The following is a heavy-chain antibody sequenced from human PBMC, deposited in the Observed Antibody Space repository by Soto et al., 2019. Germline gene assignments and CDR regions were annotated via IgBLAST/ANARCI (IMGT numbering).Heavy chain of an antibody. Sequence: PGGSLRLSCAASGFTFSSYSMNWVRQAPGKGLEWVSSISSSSSYIYYADSVKGRFTISRDNAKNSLYLQMNSLRAEDTAVYYCAKPEGYCSSTSCYSDPYYYYGMDVWGQGTTVTVSS. D-gene: IGHD2-2*01. CDR1: GFTFSSYS. V-gene: IGHV3-21*01. CDR3: AKPEGYCSSTSCYSDPYYYYGMDV. CDR2: ISSSSSYI. J-gene: IGHJ6*02.